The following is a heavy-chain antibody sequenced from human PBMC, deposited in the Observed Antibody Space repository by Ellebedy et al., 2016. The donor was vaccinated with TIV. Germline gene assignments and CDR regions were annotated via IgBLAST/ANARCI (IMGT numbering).Heavy chain of an antibody. CDR2: ISSSSSYI. D-gene: IGHD2-2*01. CDR1: GFTFSSYS. J-gene: IGHJ4*02. CDR3: ARVTDSTSCLDY. Sequence: GESLKISXAASGFTFSSYSMNWVRQAPGKGLEWVSSISSSSSYIYYADSVKGRFTISRDNAKNSLYLQMNSLRAEDTAVYYCARVTDSTSCLDYWGQGTLVTVSS. V-gene: IGHV3-21*01.